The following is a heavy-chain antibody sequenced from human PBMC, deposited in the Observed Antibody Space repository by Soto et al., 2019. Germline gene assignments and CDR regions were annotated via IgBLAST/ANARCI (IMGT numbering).Heavy chain of an antibody. J-gene: IGHJ6*02. CDR1: GYTFTSYD. D-gene: IGHD5-18*01. V-gene: IGHV1-3*01. CDR2: INAGNGNT. CDR3: ARQPAMFKRHYYGMDV. Sequence: QVQIVQSGAEVKKPGASVEVSCKASGYTFTSYDMPWVRQAPVHRLAWMGWINAGNGNTNYSQKFQGRVTITSDTSASTAYMELSSLISEDTAVYYCARQPAMFKRHYYGMDVWGQGTTVTVSS.